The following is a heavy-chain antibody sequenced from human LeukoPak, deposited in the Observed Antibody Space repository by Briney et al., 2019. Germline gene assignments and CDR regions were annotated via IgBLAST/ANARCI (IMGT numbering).Heavy chain of an antibody. CDR2: ISGSGDST. V-gene: IGHV3-23*01. CDR3: AKDFSSGWYYFDY. Sequence: GGPLGLSFAASGFTFSNYAMSGVRKAPGRGLGWVSTISGSGDSTYYADSVKGRFTISRDNSKNTLYLQMTSLRAEDTAVYYCAKDFSSGWYYFDYWGQGTLVTVSS. CDR1: GFTFSNYA. J-gene: IGHJ4*02. D-gene: IGHD6-19*01.